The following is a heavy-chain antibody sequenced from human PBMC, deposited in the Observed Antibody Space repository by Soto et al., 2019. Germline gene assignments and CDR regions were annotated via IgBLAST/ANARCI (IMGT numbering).Heavy chain of an antibody. CDR3: ARGDHIGVVVAAGSTDY. J-gene: IGHJ4*02. CDR2: ISYDGSNK. D-gene: IGHD2-15*01. CDR1: GFTFSSYA. V-gene: IGHV3-30-3*01. Sequence: QVQLVESGGGVVQPGRSLRLSCAASGFTFSSYAMHWVRQAPGKGLEWVAVISYDGSNKYYADSVKGRFTISRDNSKNPLYLQMNSLRAEDTAVYYCARGDHIGVVVAAGSTDYCGQGTLVTVSS.